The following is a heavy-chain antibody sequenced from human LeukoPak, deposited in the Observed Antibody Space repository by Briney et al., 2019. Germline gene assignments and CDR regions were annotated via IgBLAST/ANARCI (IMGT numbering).Heavy chain of an antibody. Sequence: PGGSLRLSCAASGFTFSSYEMNWVRQAPGKGREWVSYISSSGSTIYYADSVKGPFTISRDNAKNSLYLQMNSLRAEDTAVYYCAREPYYDFWSGYYKFRWFDPWGQGTLVTVSS. V-gene: IGHV3-48*03. CDR1: GFTFSSYE. CDR2: ISSSGSTI. D-gene: IGHD3-3*01. J-gene: IGHJ5*02. CDR3: AREPYYDFWSGYYKFRWFDP.